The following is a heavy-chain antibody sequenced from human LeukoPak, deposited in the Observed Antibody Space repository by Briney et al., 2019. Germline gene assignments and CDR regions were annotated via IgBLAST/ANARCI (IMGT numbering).Heavy chain of an antibody. V-gene: IGHV3-48*03. Sequence: PGGSLRLSCAASGFTFSSFEMNWVRQAPGKGLEWVSYISSSGNTIYYADSVKGRFTISRDNSKNTLYLQMNSLRAEDTAVYYCAKGGALPPDYWGQGTLVTVSS. D-gene: IGHD1-26*01. CDR1: GFTFSSFE. CDR2: ISSSGNTI. J-gene: IGHJ4*02. CDR3: AKGGALPPDY.